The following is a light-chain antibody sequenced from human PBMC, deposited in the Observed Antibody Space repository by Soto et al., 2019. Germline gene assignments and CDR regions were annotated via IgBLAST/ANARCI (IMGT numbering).Light chain of an antibody. Sequence: EKLMTQSPATLSVSPGERATLSCRASQSVSSNLAWYQQKPGQAPRLLIYGASTRATGIPARFSGSGSGTEFTLTISSLQSEDFAIYYCQQYNYWPPYTFGQGTKLEIK. V-gene: IGKV3-15*01. J-gene: IGKJ2*01. CDR2: GAS. CDR1: QSVSSN. CDR3: QQYNYWPPYT.